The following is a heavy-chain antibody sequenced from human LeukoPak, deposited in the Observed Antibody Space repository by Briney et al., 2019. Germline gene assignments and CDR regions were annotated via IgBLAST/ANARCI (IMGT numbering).Heavy chain of an antibody. CDR3: PTQTQYYYDSSGSFN. CDR1: GFTFSNAW. CDR2: IKSKTDGGTT. Sequence: GGSLRLSCAASGFTFSNAWMNWVRQAPGKGLEWVGRIKSKTDGGTTDYAAPVKGRFTISRDDSINTLYLPMNSLTTEDTPVYYCPTQTQYYYDSSGSFNWGQGTLVTVSS. V-gene: IGHV3-15*07. J-gene: IGHJ4*02. D-gene: IGHD3-22*01.